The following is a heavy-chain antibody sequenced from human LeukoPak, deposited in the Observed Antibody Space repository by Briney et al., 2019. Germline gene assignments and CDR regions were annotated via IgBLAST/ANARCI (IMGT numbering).Heavy chain of an antibody. Sequence: KTGGSLRLSCAASGFTFSSYSMNWVRQAPGKGLEWVSSISSSSSYIYYADSVKGRFTISRDNAKNSLYLQMNSLRAEDTAVYYCARGPPAMVESYYYGMDVWGQGTTVTVSS. V-gene: IGHV3-21*01. CDR3: ARGPPAMVESYYYGMDV. CDR1: GFTFSSYS. CDR2: ISSSSSYI. D-gene: IGHD5-18*01. J-gene: IGHJ6*02.